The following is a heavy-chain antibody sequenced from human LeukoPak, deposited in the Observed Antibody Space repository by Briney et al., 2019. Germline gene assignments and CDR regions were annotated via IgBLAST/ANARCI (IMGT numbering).Heavy chain of an antibody. Sequence: PSATLSLTCSVSGGSISSLYWSWIRQPPGKGLEWIGYIYYTGSTNYNPSLKSRVTTFVDMSKNQFSLRLSSVTAADTAVYYCARHRAYSSSSPFDYWGQGTLVTVSS. D-gene: IGHD6-6*01. J-gene: IGHJ4*02. CDR3: ARHRAYSSSSPFDY. CDR2: IYYTGST. CDR1: GGSISSLY. V-gene: IGHV4-59*08.